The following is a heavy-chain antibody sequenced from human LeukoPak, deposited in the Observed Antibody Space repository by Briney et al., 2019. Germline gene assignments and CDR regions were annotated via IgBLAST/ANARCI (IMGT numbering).Heavy chain of an antibody. V-gene: IGHV4-59*01. CDR2: IYYSGST. CDR3: ARGLSSHSSGWYYFDY. D-gene: IGHD6-19*01. CDR1: AYSISSGYY. Sequence: SETLSLTCSVSAYSISSGYYWSWVRQPPGKGLEWIGYIYYSGSTTYNPSLKSRVTISVDTSKNQFSLKLSSVPAADTAQYYCARGLSSHSSGWYYFDYWGQGTLVTVSS. J-gene: IGHJ4*02.